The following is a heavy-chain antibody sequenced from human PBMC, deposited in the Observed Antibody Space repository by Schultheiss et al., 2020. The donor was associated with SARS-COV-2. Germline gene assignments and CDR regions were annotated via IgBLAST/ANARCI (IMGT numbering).Heavy chain of an antibody. CDR3: ARGATVTTRPYYYYGMDV. J-gene: IGHJ6*02. V-gene: IGHV1-69*13. D-gene: IGHD4-11*01. CDR1: GGTFSSYA. CDR2: ISAYNGNT. Sequence: SVKVSCKASGGTFSSYAISWVRQAPGQGLEWMGWISAYNGNTNYAQKLQGRVTITADESTSTAYMELSSLRSEDTAVYYCARGATVTTRPYYYYGMDVWGQGTTVTVSS.